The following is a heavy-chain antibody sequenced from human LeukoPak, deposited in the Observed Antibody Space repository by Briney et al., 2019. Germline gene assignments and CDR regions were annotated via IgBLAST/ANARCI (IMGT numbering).Heavy chain of an antibody. V-gene: IGHV4-34*01. CDR3: VTYYFNSSGPKKNY. D-gene: IGHD3-22*01. CDR1: GGSFSGYY. J-gene: IGHJ4*02. Sequence: SETLSLTCAVYGGSFSGYYWSWIRQPPGKGLEWIGEINHSGSTNYNPSLKSRVTISVDTSKQQFSLKLSSVTAADTAVYYCVTYYFNSSGPKKNYWGQGTLVTVSS. CDR2: INHSGST.